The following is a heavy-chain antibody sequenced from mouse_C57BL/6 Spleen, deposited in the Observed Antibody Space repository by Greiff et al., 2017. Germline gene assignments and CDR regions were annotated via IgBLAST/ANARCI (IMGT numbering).Heavy chain of an antibody. CDR1: GYTFTDYE. J-gene: IGHJ2*01. CDR2: IDPETGGT. Sequence: VQLQQSGAELVRPGASVTLSCKASGYTFTDYEMHWVKQTPVHGLEWIGAIDPETGGTAYNQKFKGKAILTADKSSSTAYMELRSLTSEDSAVYYCTRGNYGNYFDYWGQGTTLTVSS. D-gene: IGHD2-1*01. V-gene: IGHV1-15*01. CDR3: TRGNYGNYFDY.